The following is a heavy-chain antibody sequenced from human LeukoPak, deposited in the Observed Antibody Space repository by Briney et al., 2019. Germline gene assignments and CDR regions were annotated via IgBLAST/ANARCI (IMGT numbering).Heavy chain of an antibody. CDR2: INDSGTI. CDR3: ARRWNYGRNYYIDV. J-gene: IGHJ6*03. CDR1: GGSFSHYY. D-gene: IGHD1-7*01. Sequence: SETLSLTCAVHGGSFSHYYWSWIRQPPGKGLEWIGEINDSGTINYSPSLLSRVTVSMDTSKNHFSLRLTSVTATDTAVYYCARRWNYGRNYYIDVWGNGATVSVSS. V-gene: IGHV4-34*01.